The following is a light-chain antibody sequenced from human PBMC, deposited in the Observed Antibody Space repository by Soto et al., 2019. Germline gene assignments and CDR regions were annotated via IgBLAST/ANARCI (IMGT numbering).Light chain of an antibody. CDR2: GAS. J-gene: IGKJ5*01. Sequence: IVMTQAPSTLSVSPGERVTLSCRASQSVRSNLAWYQQKPGQAPRLLIYGASTRATGLPARFSGSGSGTDFTLTISSLQSADFALYYCQQYNTWTPITFGQGTRL. V-gene: IGKV3-15*01. CDR1: QSVRSN. CDR3: QQYNTWTPIT.